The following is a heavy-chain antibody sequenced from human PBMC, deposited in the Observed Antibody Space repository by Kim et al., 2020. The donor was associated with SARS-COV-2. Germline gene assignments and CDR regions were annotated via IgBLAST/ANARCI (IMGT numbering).Heavy chain of an antibody. D-gene: IGHD1-1*01. Sequence: CGDSVKGRVTISGDKSKNMLCLRMKSLRADDTAVYYCAREWTSGTTSGFDIWGQGTMVIVSS. J-gene: IGHJ3*02. CDR3: AREWTSGTTSGFDI. V-gene: IGHV3-33*01.